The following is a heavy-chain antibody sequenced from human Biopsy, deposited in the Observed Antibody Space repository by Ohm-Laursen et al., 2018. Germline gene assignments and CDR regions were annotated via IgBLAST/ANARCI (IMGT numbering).Heavy chain of an antibody. CDR1: GFNLGDYA. Sequence: SLRLSCAASGFNLGDYAMPWVRQVPGKGLEWVSGIKWNSGKIDYADSVKGRFTISRDNAKNSLYLHMNSLRTEDSAFYYCARDTGTMVRGVLYQWGQGTQVTVSS. V-gene: IGHV3-9*01. CDR3: ARDTGTMVRGVLYQ. J-gene: IGHJ4*02. CDR2: IKWNSGKI. D-gene: IGHD3-10*01.